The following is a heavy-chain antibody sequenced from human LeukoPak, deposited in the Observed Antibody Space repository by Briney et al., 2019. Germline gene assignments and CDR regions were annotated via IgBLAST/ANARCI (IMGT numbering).Heavy chain of an antibody. CDR1: GYTFTGYY. Sequence: ASVKVSCKASGYTFTGYYVHWVRQAPGQGLEWMGWINPNSGGTNYAQKFQGRVTMTRDTSISTAYMELSRLRSDDTAVYYCAREQGIAAAGHPDDAFDIWGQGTMVTVSS. CDR2: INPNSGGT. J-gene: IGHJ3*02. D-gene: IGHD6-13*01. V-gene: IGHV1-2*02. CDR3: AREQGIAAAGHPDDAFDI.